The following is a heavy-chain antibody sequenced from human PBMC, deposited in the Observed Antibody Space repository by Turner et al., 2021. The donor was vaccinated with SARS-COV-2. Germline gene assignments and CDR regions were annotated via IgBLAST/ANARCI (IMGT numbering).Heavy chain of an antibody. CDR2: IDKSGIT. Sequence: QVQLQESGPGLVKPSQTLSLTCTVSGGSISSGDYYWSWIRQPPGKGLEWIGQIDKSGITNYNPSLQSRVTISRDTSKNHLSLNLTSVTAADTAVYYCARAALFAAPSGLDVWGPGATVIVSS. J-gene: IGHJ6*02. CDR1: GGSISSGDYY. D-gene: IGHD3-10*02. V-gene: IGHV4-30-4*01. CDR3: ARAALFAAPSGLDV.